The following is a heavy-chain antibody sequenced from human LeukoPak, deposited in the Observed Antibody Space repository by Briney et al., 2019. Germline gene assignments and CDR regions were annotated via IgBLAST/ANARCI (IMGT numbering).Heavy chain of an antibody. CDR2: INPNSGGT. D-gene: IGHD3-10*01. CDR3: ARGFGRYYYYYYMDV. CDR1: GYTFTGYY. V-gene: IGHV1-2*02. J-gene: IGHJ6*03. Sequence: VASVKVSCKASGYTFTGYYMHWVRQAPGQGLEWMGWINPNSGGTNYAQKFQGRVTMTRDTSISTAYMGLSRLRSDDTAVYYCARGFGRYYYYYYMDVWGKGTTVTVSS.